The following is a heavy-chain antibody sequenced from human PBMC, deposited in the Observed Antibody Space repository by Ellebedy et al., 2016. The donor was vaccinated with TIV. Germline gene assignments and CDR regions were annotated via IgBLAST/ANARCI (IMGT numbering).Heavy chain of an antibody. J-gene: IGHJ6*03. V-gene: IGHV4-34*01. D-gene: IGHD2-2*01. CDR2: INHSGST. Sequence: SETLSLTXAVYGGSFSGYYWSWIRQPPGKGLEWIGEINHSGSTNYNPSLKSRVTISVDTSKNQFSLKLSSVTAADTAVYYCARCRGTSCPRAGYMDVWGKGTTVTVSS. CDR3: ARCRGTSCPRAGYMDV. CDR1: GGSFSGYY.